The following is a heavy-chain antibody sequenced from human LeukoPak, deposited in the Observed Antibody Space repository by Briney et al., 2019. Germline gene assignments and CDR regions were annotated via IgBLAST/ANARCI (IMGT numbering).Heavy chain of an antibody. J-gene: IGHJ6*03. V-gene: IGHV1-2*06. D-gene: IGHD6-6*01. CDR3: ARGTYVSSSVGSLYYYFMDV. Sequence: ASVKVSCXASGYTFTGYYMHWVRQAPGQGLEWMGRVNPNNGGTNYAQKFQGRVTMTRDTSISTAYMEMSRLRFDDTAAYYCARGTYVSSSVGSLYYYFMDVWGKGTTVTVSS. CDR2: VNPNNGGT. CDR1: GYTFTGYY.